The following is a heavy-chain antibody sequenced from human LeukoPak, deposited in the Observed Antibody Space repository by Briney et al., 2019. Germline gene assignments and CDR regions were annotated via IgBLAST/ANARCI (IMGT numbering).Heavy chain of an antibody. D-gene: IGHD3-22*01. CDR3: ARMEVTMTQYGMDV. CDR1: VGIFSSYA. J-gene: IGHJ6*02. V-gene: IGHV1-69*04. Sequence: SVKVSCKASVGIFSSYAISWVRQAPGQGLEWMGRIIPILGIANYAQKFQGRVTITADKSTSTAYMELSSLRSEDTAVYYCARMEVTMTQYGMDVWGQGTTVTVSS. CDR2: IIPILGIA.